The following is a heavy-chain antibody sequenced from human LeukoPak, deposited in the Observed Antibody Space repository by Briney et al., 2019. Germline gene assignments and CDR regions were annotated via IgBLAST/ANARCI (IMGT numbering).Heavy chain of an antibody. Sequence: PSETLSLTCTVSGGSISSSSYYWGWIRQPPGKGLEWIGSIYYSGGTYYNPSLKSRVTISVDTSKNQFSLKLSSVTAADTAVYYCARVGHRSGGGDLDYWGQGTLVTVSS. CDR2: IYYSGGT. V-gene: IGHV4-39*07. J-gene: IGHJ4*02. D-gene: IGHD6-19*01. CDR3: ARVGHRSGGGDLDY. CDR1: GGSISSSSYY.